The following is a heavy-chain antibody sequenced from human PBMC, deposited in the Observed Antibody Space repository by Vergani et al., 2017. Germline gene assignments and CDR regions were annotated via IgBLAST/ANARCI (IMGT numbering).Heavy chain of an antibody. Sequence: QVQLVESAGDVVQPGRSLTLSCVASGFTFSSHGMPWVRQAPGKGLEWVAVIWYDGSNKYYGDSVKGRFTISRDNSKNTLYLQMNSLRVEDTAVYYCARWGNEKRFASWGKGTLVTVS. CDR3: ARWGNEKRFAS. CDR2: IWYDGSNK. J-gene: IGHJ5*01. CDR1: GFTFSSHG. V-gene: IGHV3-33*01. D-gene: IGHD1-1*01.